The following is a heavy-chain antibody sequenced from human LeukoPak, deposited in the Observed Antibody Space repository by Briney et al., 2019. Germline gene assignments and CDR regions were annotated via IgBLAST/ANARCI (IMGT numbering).Heavy chain of an antibody. CDR2: IIPILGIA. J-gene: IGHJ6*02. CDR3: AREGPEYYDILTGYFSLNGMDV. Sequence: SVKVSCKASGGTFSSYTISWVRQAPGQGLEWMGRIIPILGIANYAQKFQGRVTITADKSTSTAYMELSSPRSEDTAVYYCAREGPEYYDILTGYFSLNGMDVWGQGTTVTVSS. CDR1: GGTFSSYT. V-gene: IGHV1-69*04. D-gene: IGHD3-9*01.